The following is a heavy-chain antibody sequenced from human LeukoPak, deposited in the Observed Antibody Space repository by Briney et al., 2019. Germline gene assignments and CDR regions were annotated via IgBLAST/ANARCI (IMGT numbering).Heavy chain of an antibody. CDR3: AREGPNDAFDI. Sequence: GGSLRLSCAASGFIFSSYSMNWVRQAPGKGLEWVSYISSSSSTIYYADSVKGRFTISRDNAKNSLYLQMNSLRAEDTAVYYCAREGPNDAFDIWGQGTMVTVSS. V-gene: IGHV3-48*01. CDR1: GFIFSSYS. CDR2: ISSSSSTI. J-gene: IGHJ3*02.